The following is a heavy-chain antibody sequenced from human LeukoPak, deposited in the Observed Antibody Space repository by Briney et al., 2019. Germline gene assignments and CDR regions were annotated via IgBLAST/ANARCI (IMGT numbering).Heavy chain of an antibody. J-gene: IGHJ4*02. CDR1: GFTFSTYS. V-gene: IGHV3-48*01. CDR2: IRSSGTTT. Sequence: GGSLRLSCAASGFTFSTYSMNWVRQAPGKGLEWVSYIRSSGTTTYYADSVEGRFTISRDNGKNSLYLQMNSLRAEDTGVYYCTRALSGWFQAFDYWGQGTLVTVSS. CDR3: TRALSGWFQAFDY. D-gene: IGHD6-19*01.